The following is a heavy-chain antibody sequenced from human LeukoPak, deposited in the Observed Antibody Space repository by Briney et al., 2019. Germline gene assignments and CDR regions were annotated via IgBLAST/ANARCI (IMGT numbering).Heavy chain of an antibody. CDR2: ISGSGVST. J-gene: IGHJ4*02. CDR1: GFTFTSYA. D-gene: IGHD1-26*01. CDR3: AKDGPLVGPYYFDY. V-gene: IGHV3-23*01. Sequence: GGSLRLSCAASGFTFTSYAMNWVRQAPGKGLEWVSAISGSGVSTYYADSVKGRFTISRDNSKNILYPQMNSLRAEDTAVYYCAKDGPLVGPYYFDYWGQGTLVTVSS.